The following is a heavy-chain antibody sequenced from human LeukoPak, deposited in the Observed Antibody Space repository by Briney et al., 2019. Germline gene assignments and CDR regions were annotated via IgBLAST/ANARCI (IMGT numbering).Heavy chain of an antibody. J-gene: IGHJ4*02. CDR2: IKSKTDGGTI. Sequence: PGGSLRLSCAASSFTFSNAWMNWVRQAPGKGLEWVGRIKSKTDGGTIDYAAPVKGRFTISRDDLKNTLYLQMNSLKTEDTAVYYCTTEEGDILTGYYVPPFDYWGQGTLVTVSS. D-gene: IGHD3-9*01. CDR1: SFTFSNAW. CDR3: TTEEGDILTGYYVPPFDY. V-gene: IGHV3-15*07.